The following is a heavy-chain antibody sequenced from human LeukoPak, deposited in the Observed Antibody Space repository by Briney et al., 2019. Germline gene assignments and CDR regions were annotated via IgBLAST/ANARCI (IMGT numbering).Heavy chain of an antibody. CDR2: INPNSGGT. CDR1: GYTFTSYY. V-gene: IGHV1-2*02. CDR3: AADPGYYYDSSGYY. D-gene: IGHD3-22*01. Sequence: ASVKVSCKASGYTFTSYYMHWVRQAPGQGLEWMGWINPNSGGTNYAQKFQGRVTMTRDTSISTAYMELSSLRSEDTAVYYCAADPGYYYDSSGYYWGQGTLVTVSS. J-gene: IGHJ4*02.